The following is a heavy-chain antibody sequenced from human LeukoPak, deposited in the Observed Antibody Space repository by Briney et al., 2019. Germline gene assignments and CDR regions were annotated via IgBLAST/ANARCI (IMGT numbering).Heavy chain of an antibody. V-gene: IGHV4-39*07. D-gene: IGHD6-19*01. CDR1: GGSISSSSYY. Sequence: SETLSLTCTVSGGSISSSSYYWGWIRQPPGKGLEWIGSIYYSGSTYYNPSLKSRVTISVDTSKNQFSLKLSSVTAADTAVYYCARGSSGWYRGWFDPWGQGTLVTVSS. CDR3: ARGSSGWYRGWFDP. CDR2: IYYSGST. J-gene: IGHJ5*02.